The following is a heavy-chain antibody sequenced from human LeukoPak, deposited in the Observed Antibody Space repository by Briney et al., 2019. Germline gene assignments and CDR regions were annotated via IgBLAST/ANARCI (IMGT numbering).Heavy chain of an antibody. Sequence: HTGGSLRLSCAASGFSFCSYSMNWVRQAPGKGLEWVSYITAGSDTTSYADSVKGRFIISRDNAKNSLYLQMNSLRDEDTAVYYCARDLHYGFDYWGQGNLVTVSS. V-gene: IGHV3-48*02. D-gene: IGHD4-17*01. J-gene: IGHJ4*02. CDR2: ITAGSDTT. CDR3: ARDLHYGFDY. CDR1: GFSFCSYS.